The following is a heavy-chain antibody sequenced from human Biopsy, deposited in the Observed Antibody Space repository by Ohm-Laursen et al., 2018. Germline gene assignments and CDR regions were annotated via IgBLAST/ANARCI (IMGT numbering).Heavy chain of an antibody. CDR1: GLSLSVRWMC. D-gene: IGHD6-13*01. J-gene: IGHJ6*02. Sequence: TQTLTLTSDFSGLSLSVRWMCVRWIRQPPGKALEWLARLDWDEFKAYSVYLKDRLTISKATSENQVVLTMTNTDPADTGTYFCARTPIAIFSAGLVYRHRRHLQGMDVWGQGTAVTVS. CDR2: LDWDEFK. V-gene: IGHV2-70*11. CDR3: ARTPIAIFSAGLVYRHRRHLQGMDV.